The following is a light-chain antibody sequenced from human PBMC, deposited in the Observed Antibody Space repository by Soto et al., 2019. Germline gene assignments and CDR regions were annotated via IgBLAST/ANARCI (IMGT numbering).Light chain of an antibody. CDR1: QSISSY. CDR3: QQSNRIPYT. J-gene: IGKJ2*01. CDR2: AAS. Sequence: DIQMTQSPSSLSASVGDRVTITCRASQSISSYLNWYQQKPGKAPKLLISAASSLHSGFPSRFSGLNSETYFTRRISSLQLEDFATYYCQQSNRIPYTFGPGTKVEIK. V-gene: IGKV1-39*01.